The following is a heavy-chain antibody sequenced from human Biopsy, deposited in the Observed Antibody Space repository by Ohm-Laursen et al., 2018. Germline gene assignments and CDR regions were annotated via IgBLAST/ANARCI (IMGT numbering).Heavy chain of an antibody. J-gene: IGHJ3*01. Sequence: SETLSLTCTVSGGSMSGDYWSWIRQSPRKGLEWIGHISDRRTTNSNPSLRGRITISVDTSKNQFSLKLNSVSAADTALFFCARLYRLDDYWNDDPPDAFDVWGPGTMVTVSS. D-gene: IGHD3-3*01. CDR2: ISDRRTT. CDR1: GGSMSGDY. CDR3: ARLYRLDDYWNDDPPDAFDV. V-gene: IGHV4-59*01.